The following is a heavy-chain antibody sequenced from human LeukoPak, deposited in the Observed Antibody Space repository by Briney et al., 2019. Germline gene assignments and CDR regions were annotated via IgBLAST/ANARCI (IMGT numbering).Heavy chain of an antibody. Sequence: PSETLSLTCSVSGGSIRFYYWSWIRQPPGKGLEWIGYIHYTGHTNYNPSLKSRVTISLDTSKYQFSLKLTSVTAADTAVYYCARHLGGHSGYDEDYDYYYGMDVWGQGTTVSVSS. CDR3: ARHLGGHSGYDEDYDYYYGMDV. V-gene: IGHV4-59*08. CDR1: GGSIRFYY. CDR2: IHYTGHT. D-gene: IGHD5-12*01. J-gene: IGHJ6*02.